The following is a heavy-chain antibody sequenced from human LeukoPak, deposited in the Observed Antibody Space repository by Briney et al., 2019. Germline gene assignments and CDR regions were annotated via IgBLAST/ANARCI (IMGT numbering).Heavy chain of an antibody. CDR2: ISAYNGNT. V-gene: IGHV1-18*04. CDR3: ARLQFGGSISRYYYYYTDF. Sequence: GASVKVSCRASGYTFTDYYIHWVRQAPGQGLEWMGWISAYNGNTDYAQKFQGRVTMTTDTSTTTAYMEVRSLKSDDTAVYYCARLQFGGSISRYYYYYTDFWGKGTTVTVSS. CDR1: GYTFTDYY. D-gene: IGHD5-24*01. J-gene: IGHJ6*03.